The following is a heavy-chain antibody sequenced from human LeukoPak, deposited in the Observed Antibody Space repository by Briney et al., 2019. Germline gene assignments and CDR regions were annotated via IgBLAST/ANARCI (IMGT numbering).Heavy chain of an antibody. J-gene: IGHJ5*02. CDR1: GGSVSSGNW. D-gene: IGHD6-6*01. V-gene: IGHV4-4*02. Sequence: SETLSLTCAVSGGSVSSGNWWSWVRQPPGKGLEWIGEVYHSGTTHYNPSLKSRVTILIDKSKNQFSLKLSSVTAADTAVYYCARHEYSSSFWFDHWGQGTLVTVSS. CDR2: VYHSGTT. CDR3: ARHEYSSSFWFDH.